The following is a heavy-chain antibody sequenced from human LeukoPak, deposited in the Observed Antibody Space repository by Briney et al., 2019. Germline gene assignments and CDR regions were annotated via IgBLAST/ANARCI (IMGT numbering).Heavy chain of an antibody. CDR1: GFTFSSYA. D-gene: IGHD3-10*01. CDR3: ANESPGGTMVRGVRLFDY. V-gene: IGHV3-23*01. Sequence: PGGSLRLSCAASGFTFSSYAMSWVRQAPGKGLEWVSVISGNGYSTYYADSVKGRFTISRDNSKNTLYLQMNSLRAEDTAVYYCANESPGGTMVRGVRLFDYWGQGTLVTVSS. J-gene: IGHJ4*02. CDR2: ISGNGYST.